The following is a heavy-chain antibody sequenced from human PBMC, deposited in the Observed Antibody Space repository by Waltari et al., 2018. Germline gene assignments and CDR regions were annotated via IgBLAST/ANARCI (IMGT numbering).Heavy chain of an antibody. Sequence: QLQLQESGPGLVKPSETLSLTYTVSGGSISSSSYYWGWIRQPPGKGLEWIGSIYYSGSTYYNPSLKSRVTISVDTSKNQFSLKLSSVTAADTAVYYCARLRNYYYYYMDVWGKGTTVTISS. CDR2: IYYSGST. CDR1: GGSISSSSYY. J-gene: IGHJ6*03. V-gene: IGHV4-39*07. CDR3: ARLRNYYYYYMDV.